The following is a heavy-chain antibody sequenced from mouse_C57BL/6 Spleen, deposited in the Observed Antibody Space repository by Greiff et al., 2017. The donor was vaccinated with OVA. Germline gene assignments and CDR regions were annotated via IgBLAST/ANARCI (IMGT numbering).Heavy chain of an antibody. CDR1: GYTFTSYW. Sequence: QVQLQRPGAELVKPGASVKLSCKASGYTFTSYWMHWVKQRPGQGLEWIGMIHPNSGSTNYNEKFKSKATLTVDKSSSTAYMQLSSLTSEDSAVYYCARGGYSIDFDYWGQGTTLTVSS. D-gene: IGHD2-5*01. CDR3: ARGGYSIDFDY. V-gene: IGHV1-64*01. CDR2: IHPNSGST. J-gene: IGHJ2*01.